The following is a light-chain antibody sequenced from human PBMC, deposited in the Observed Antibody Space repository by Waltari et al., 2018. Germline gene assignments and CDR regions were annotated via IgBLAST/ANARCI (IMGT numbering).Light chain of an antibody. CDR2: EVT. CDR1: SSDIGTYNL. CDR3: SSYAGSGNVV. V-gene: IGLV2-8*01. J-gene: IGLJ3*02. Sequence: QSALTQPPPASGSPGQSVTISCTGTSSDIGTYNLVSWYQQGPGKAPKLIIYEVTKRPSGVPDRFSGSKSGNTASLTVSGLQADDEADYYCSSYAGSGNVVFGGGTKLTVL.